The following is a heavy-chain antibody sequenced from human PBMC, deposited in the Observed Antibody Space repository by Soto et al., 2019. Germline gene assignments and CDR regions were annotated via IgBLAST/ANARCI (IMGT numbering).Heavy chain of an antibody. CDR2: IRGLPGTT. CDR3: AKPLYVDGSSWHWFES. D-gene: IGHD6-13*01. CDR1: GFAFRDHA. Sequence: EVLLLESGGGFVQPGGHLRLSCLASGFAFRDHAMSWVRQAPGKGLKWVATIRGLPGTTYYADSVRGRFVISKDKSKDMLYLDLNRLIAEDSALYYCAKPLYVDGSSWHWFESWCQGTLVTVSS. V-gene: IGHV3-23*01. J-gene: IGHJ5*01.